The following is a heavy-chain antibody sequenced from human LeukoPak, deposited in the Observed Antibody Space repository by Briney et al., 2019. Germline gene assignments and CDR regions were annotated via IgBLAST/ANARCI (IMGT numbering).Heavy chain of an antibody. CDR2: ISGSGDST. J-gene: IGHJ5*02. V-gene: IGHV3-23*01. CDR1: GFTFSNYG. D-gene: IGHD4-23*01. Sequence: PGGSLRLSCAASGFTFSNYGMSWVRQAPGKGLEWVSAISGSGDSTYYADSVKGRFTISRDNSKNTLYLQMSSLRAEDTAVYYCARDNSVEDTAWWFDPWGQGTLVTVSS. CDR3: ARDNSVEDTAWWFDP.